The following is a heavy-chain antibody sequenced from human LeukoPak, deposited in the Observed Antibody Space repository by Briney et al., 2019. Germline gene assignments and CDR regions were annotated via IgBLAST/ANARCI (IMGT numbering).Heavy chain of an antibody. CDR1: GGSISDYY. V-gene: IGHV4-4*07. D-gene: IGHD3-10*01. J-gene: IGHJ4*02. CDR2: IYPSGST. Sequence: PSETLSLTCTVSGGSISDYYWSWIRQPAGKGLEWIGRIYPSGSTNYSPSLKSRFTMSVDTSKNQFSLRLSSVTAADTAVYYCARDTGYFGSGGFDLWGQGTLVTVSP. CDR3: ARDTGYFGSGGFDL.